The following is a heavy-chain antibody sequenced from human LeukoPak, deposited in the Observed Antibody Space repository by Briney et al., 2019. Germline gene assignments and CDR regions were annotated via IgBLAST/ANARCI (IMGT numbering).Heavy chain of an antibody. CDR2: IFPTFATA. Sequence: SVKVSCKASGGTFSSYAISWVRQAPGQGLEWMGRIFPTFATANYAQKFRGRVTITADESTSTAYMELSSLRSEDTAVYYCARESGSYEAYFDYWGQGTLVTVSS. V-gene: IGHV1-69*13. J-gene: IGHJ4*02. D-gene: IGHD1-26*01. CDR3: ARESGSYEAYFDY. CDR1: GGTFSSYA.